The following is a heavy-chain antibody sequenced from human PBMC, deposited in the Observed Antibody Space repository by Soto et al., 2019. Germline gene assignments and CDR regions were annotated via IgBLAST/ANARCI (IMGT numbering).Heavy chain of an antibody. D-gene: IGHD1-7*01. J-gene: IGHJ4*02. CDR2: FDPEDGET. Sequence: ASVKVSCKVSGYTLTELSMHCVRQAPGKGLEWMGGFDPEDGETIYAQKFQGRVTMTEDTSTDTAYMELSSLRSEDTAVYYCATDPLLTGTTSYWGQGTLVTVSS. CDR1: GYTLTELS. V-gene: IGHV1-24*01. CDR3: ATDPLLTGTTSY.